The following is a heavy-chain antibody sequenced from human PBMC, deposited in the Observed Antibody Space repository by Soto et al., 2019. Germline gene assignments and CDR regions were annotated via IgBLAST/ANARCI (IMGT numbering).Heavy chain of an antibody. D-gene: IGHD5-12*01. Sequence: GGSLRLSCAASGFTFSSYAMHWVRQAPGKGLEWVAVISYDGSNKYYADSVKGRFTISRDNSKNTLYLQMNSLRAEDTAVYYCARDGIVAPMPYFDYWGQGTLVTSPQ. CDR2: ISYDGSNK. V-gene: IGHV3-30-3*01. CDR1: GFTFSSYA. J-gene: IGHJ4*02. CDR3: ARDGIVAPMPYFDY.